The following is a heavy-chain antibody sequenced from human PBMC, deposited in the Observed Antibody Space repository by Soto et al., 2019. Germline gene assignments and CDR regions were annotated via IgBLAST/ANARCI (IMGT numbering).Heavy chain of an antibody. D-gene: IGHD3-22*01. CDR1: GGTFSSYA. J-gene: IGHJ6*02. CDR2: IIPIFGTA. CDR3: ARDWYYYDSSGSPLYYYYGMDV. Sequence: VASVKVSCKDSGGTFSSYAISWVRQAPGQGLEWMGGIIPIFGTANYAQKFQGRVTITADESTSTAYMELSSLRSEDTAVYYCARDWYYYDSSGSPLYYYYGMDVWGQGTTVTVSS. V-gene: IGHV1-69*13.